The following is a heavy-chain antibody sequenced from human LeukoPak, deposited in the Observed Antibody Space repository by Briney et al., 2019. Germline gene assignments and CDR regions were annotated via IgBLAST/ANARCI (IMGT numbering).Heavy chain of an antibody. J-gene: IGHJ4*02. Sequence: SETLSLTCTVSGGSIGSGDYYWSWIRQPLGKGLEWIGYIYYSGSTYYNPSLKSRVTISVDTSKNQFSLKLSSVTAADTAVYYCARQFRRDGFDYWGQGTLVTVSS. V-gene: IGHV4-30-4*01. D-gene: IGHD5-24*01. CDR1: GGSIGSGDYY. CDR2: IYYSGST. CDR3: ARQFRRDGFDY.